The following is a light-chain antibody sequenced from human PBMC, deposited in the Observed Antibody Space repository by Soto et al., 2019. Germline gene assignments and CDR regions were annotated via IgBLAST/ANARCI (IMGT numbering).Light chain of an antibody. CDR3: QQYGSSPWT. CDR1: QSVSSRY. V-gene: IGKV3-20*01. J-gene: IGKJ1*01. Sequence: EIVLTQSPGTLSLSPGEIATLSCRASQSVSSRYFAWYQQKPGQAPRLLIYGASSRATGIPDRFSGSGSGTDFTLTISRLEPEDFAVYYCQQYGSSPWTFGQGTKVEIK. CDR2: GAS.